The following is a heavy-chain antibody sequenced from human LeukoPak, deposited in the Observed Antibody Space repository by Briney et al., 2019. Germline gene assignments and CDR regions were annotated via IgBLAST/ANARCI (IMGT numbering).Heavy chain of an antibody. Sequence: ASVKVSCKASGYTFTSYGISWVRQAPGQGLEWMGWISAYNGNTNYAQKLQGRVTMTTDTSTSTAYMELRSLRSDDTAVYYCARVGRGGSTVTNLFDYWGQGTLVTVSS. D-gene: IGHD4-17*01. CDR1: GYTFTSYG. CDR3: ARVGRGGSTVTNLFDY. J-gene: IGHJ4*02. V-gene: IGHV1-18*01. CDR2: ISAYNGNT.